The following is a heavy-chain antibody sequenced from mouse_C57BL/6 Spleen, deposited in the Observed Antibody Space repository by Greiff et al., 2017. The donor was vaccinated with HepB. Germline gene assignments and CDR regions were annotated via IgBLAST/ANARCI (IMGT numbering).Heavy chain of an antibody. V-gene: IGHV5-17*01. J-gene: IGHJ3*01. CDR2: ISSGSSTI. Sequence: EVKLMESGGGLVKPGGSLKLSCAASGFTFSDYGMHWVRQAPEKGLEWVAYISSGSSTIYYADTVKGRFTISRDNAKNTLFLQMTSLRSEDTAMYYCARREVYYDAWFAYWGQGTLVTVSA. CDR1: GFTFSDYG. D-gene: IGHD2-4*01. CDR3: ARREVYYDAWFAY.